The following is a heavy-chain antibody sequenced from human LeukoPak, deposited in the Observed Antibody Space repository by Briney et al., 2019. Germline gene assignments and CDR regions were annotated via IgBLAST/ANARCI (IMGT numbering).Heavy chain of an antibody. Sequence: GGSLRLSCTASGFTFGDYAMSWVRQAPGKGLEWVGFIRRKVYGGTIEYAASVKGRFTISRDDSKSIAYLQMNSLKTEDTAVYYCTRDAFGYYYDSSGYHDYWGQGTLVTVSS. CDR3: TRDAFGYYYDSSGYHDY. D-gene: IGHD3-22*01. CDR2: IRRKVYGGTI. V-gene: IGHV3-49*04. CDR1: GFTFGDYA. J-gene: IGHJ4*02.